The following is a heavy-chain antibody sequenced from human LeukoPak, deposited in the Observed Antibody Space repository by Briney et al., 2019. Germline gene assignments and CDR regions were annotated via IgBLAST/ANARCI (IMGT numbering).Heavy chain of an antibody. Sequence: GGSLRLSCAASGFTFSSYAMSWVRQAPGKGLEWVSAISGSGGSTYYADSVKGRFTISRDNSKNTLYLQMNSLRAEDTAVYYCAKDGIVVGVTLQGYWGQGTLVTVSS. D-gene: IGHD3-22*01. CDR2: ISGSGGST. V-gene: IGHV3-23*01. CDR1: GFTFSSYA. CDR3: AKDGIVVGVTLQGY. J-gene: IGHJ4*02.